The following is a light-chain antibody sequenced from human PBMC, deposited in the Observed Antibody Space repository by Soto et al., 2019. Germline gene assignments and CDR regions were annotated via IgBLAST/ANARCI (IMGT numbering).Light chain of an antibody. CDR2: RAS. CDR3: QQSYGTPYT. Sequence: DIQMTQSPSSLSASVTDRVTITCRANQAINNNLNWYQQKLGKAPELLIYRASTLQSGVPSRFSGSGSGTDFTLTISSLEHEDFGTYYCQQSYGTPYTFGQGPRWISN. V-gene: IGKV1-39*01. J-gene: IGKJ2*01. CDR1: QAINNN.